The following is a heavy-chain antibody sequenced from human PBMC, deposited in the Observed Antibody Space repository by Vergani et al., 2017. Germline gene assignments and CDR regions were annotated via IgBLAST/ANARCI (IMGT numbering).Heavy chain of an antibody. V-gene: IGHV1-2*02. CDR3: ARDRPGAIDYYYYYMDV. CDR2: INPNSGGT. Sequence: QVQLVQSGAEVKKPGASVKVSCKASGYTFTGYYMHWVRQAPGQGLEWMGWINPNSGGTNYAQKFQGRVTMTRDTSISTAYMELSRLRSDDTAVYYCARDRPGAIDYYYYYMDVWGKGTTVTVSS. J-gene: IGHJ6*03. CDR1: GYTFTGYY. D-gene: IGHD2-2*01.